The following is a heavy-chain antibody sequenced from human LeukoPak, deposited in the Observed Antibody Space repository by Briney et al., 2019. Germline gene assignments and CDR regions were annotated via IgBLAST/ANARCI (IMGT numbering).Heavy chain of an antibody. CDR3: ARFGYSYGLTFDY. CDR1: GGSISSYY. V-gene: IGHV4-59*08. CDR2: IYYSGST. D-gene: IGHD5-18*01. Sequence: SETLSLTCTVSGGSISSYYWSWIRQPPGKGLGWIGYIYYSGSTNYNPSLKSRVTISVDTSKNQFSLKLSSVTAADTAVYYCARFGYSYGLTFDYWGQGTLVTVSS. J-gene: IGHJ4*02.